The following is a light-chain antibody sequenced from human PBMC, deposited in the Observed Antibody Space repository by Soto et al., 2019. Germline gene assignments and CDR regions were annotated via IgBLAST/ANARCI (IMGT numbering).Light chain of an antibody. CDR3: QQRRDWSLT. Sequence: EIVLTQSPATLSLSPGERATLSSRASQSVSSYLAWYQQKPGQAPRLRISDASNRATGLPARFSGSGSGTDFTLTVSSLEPEDFAVYYCQQRRDWSLTFGGGTKVEI. CDR2: DAS. V-gene: IGKV3-11*01. CDR1: QSVSSY. J-gene: IGKJ4*01.